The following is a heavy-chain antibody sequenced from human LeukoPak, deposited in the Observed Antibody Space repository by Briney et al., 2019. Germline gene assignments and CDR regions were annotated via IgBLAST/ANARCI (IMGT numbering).Heavy chain of an antibody. V-gene: IGHV4-59*01. CDR3: ARAFQYCSGGSCPGPFDY. D-gene: IGHD2-15*01. J-gene: IGHJ4*02. CDR1: GGSISSYY. CDR2: NYYSGST. Sequence: SETLSLTCTVSGGSISSYYWSWIRQPPGKGLEWIGYNYYSGSTNYNPSLKSRVTISVDTSKNQFSLKLSSVTAADTAVYYCARAFQYCSGGSCPGPFDYWGQGTLVTVSS.